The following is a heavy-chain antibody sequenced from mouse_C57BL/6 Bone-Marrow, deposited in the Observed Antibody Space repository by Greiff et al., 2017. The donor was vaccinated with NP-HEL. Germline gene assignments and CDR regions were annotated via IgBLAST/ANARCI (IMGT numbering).Heavy chain of an antibody. Sequence: EVQLVESGPGLVKPSQSLSLTCSVTGYSITSGYYWNWIRQFPGNNLEWMGYISYDGSNNYNPSLKNRISITRDTSKNQFFLKLNSVTTEDTATYYCASWYLGAMDYWGQGTSVTVSS. CDR2: ISYDGSN. CDR1: GYSITSGYY. D-gene: IGHD1-1*02. CDR3: ASWYLGAMDY. J-gene: IGHJ4*01. V-gene: IGHV3-6*01.